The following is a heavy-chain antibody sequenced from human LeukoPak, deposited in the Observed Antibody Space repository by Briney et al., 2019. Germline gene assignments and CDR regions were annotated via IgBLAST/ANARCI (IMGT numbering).Heavy chain of an antibody. Sequence: ASVKVSCKASGYTFTSYDINWVRQATGQGLEWMGWMNPNSGNTGYAQKFQGRVTMTRNTSISTAYMELSSLRSEDTAVYYCARGPYYDFWSGYDSKYYYGMDVWGQGTTVTVSS. J-gene: IGHJ6*02. CDR2: MNPNSGNT. CDR3: ARGPYYDFWSGYDSKYYYGMDV. D-gene: IGHD3-3*01. V-gene: IGHV1-8*01. CDR1: GYTFTSYD.